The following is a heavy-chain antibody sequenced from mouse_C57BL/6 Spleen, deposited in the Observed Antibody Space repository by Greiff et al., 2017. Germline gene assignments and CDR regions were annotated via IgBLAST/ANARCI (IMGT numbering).Heavy chain of an antibody. V-gene: IGHV1-82*01. CDR3: ARSRYGGAMDY. Sequence: QVQLQQSGPELVKPGASVKISCKASGYAFSSSWMNWVKQRPGKGLEWIGRIYPGDGDTNYNGKFKGKATLTADKSSSTAYMQLSSLTSEESAVYFCARSRYGGAMDYWGQGTSVTVS. CDR2: IYPGDGDT. J-gene: IGHJ4*01. D-gene: IGHD2-10*02. CDR1: GYAFSSSW.